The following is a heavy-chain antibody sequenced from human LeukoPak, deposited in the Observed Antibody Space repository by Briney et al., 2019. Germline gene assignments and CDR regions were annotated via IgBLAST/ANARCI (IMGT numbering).Heavy chain of an antibody. J-gene: IGHJ5*02. CDR2: IYTSGST. D-gene: IGHD2-2*01. CDR1: GGSISSYY. V-gene: IGHV4-4*07. CDR3: ARGWAVYCSSTSCYSPPRDNWFDP. Sequence: SETLSLTCTVSGGSISSYYWSWIRQPAGKGLEWIGRIYTSGSTNYNPSLRSRVTMSVDTSKNQFSLKLSSVTAADTAVYYCARGWAVYCSSTSCYSPPRDNWFDPWGQGTLVTVSS.